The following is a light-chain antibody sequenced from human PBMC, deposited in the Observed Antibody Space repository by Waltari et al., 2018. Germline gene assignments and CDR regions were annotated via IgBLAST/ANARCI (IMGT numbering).Light chain of an antibody. V-gene: IGKV4-1*01. J-gene: IGKJ2*01. CDR3: HQYYRTPLT. CDR1: QNILYTSNNQTS. Sequence: DIVMTQSPDSLAVSLGERATINCKSSQNILYTSNNQTSLAWYQQKPGQPPKLLIYWASTRESGVPDRFSGSGSGTDFTLTISSLQAEDVAVYYCHQYYRTPLTFGQGTKLEIK. CDR2: WAS.